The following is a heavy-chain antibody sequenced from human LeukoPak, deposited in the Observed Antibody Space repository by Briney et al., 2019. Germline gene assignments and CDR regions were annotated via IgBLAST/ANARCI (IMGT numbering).Heavy chain of an antibody. CDR1: GYTFTDYY. J-gene: IGHJ4*02. CDR2: LNPKSGDT. D-gene: IGHD5-24*01. V-gene: IGHV1-2*02. Sequence: ASVKVSCKASGYTFTDYYMHWVRQAPGQGLEWMGWLNPKSGDTNYAQKFQGRVSMTRDSSISTAYMDLSDLRSDDTAVYSCARGRNIEMTTMSGGSDYWGQGTLVTVSS. CDR3: ARGRNIEMTTMSGGSDY.